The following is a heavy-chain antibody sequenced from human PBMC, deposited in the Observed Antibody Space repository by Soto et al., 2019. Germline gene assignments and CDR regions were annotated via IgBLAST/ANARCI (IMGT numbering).Heavy chain of an antibody. CDR3: ARRRPTGYYNY. V-gene: IGHV3-11*05. J-gene: IGHJ4*02. Sequence: QVPLVESGGDLVKPGGSLRLSCAASGFPFSDYYMSWIRQAPGKGLEWVSSIGSSSSYTNYADSVKGRFTISRDNAKNSLYLQMNSLRAEDTAVYYCARRRPTGYYNYWGQATLVTVSA. CDR2: IGSSSSYT. D-gene: IGHD3-9*01. CDR1: GFPFSDYY.